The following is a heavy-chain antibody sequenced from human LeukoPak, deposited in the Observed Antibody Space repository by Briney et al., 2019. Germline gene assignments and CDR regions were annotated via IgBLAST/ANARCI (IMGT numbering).Heavy chain of an antibody. V-gene: IGHV1-18*01. D-gene: IGHD6-13*01. CDR2: ISAYNGNT. Sequence: ASVKVSCKASGYTXTTYSISWVRQAPGQGLEWMGWISAYNGNTYYAQKFQGRVTMTTDTSTSTAYMELRSLRSDDTAVYYCAREEGAPIAAANIWGLGTMVTVSS. CDR3: AREEGAPIAAANI. J-gene: IGHJ3*02. CDR1: GYTXTTYS.